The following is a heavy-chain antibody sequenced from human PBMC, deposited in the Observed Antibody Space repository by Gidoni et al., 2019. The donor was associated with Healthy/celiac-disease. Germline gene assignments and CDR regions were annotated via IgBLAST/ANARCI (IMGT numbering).Heavy chain of an antibody. J-gene: IGHJ4*02. V-gene: IGHV3-15*01. CDR3: TTDDYSSSWYPVDY. Sequence: EVQLVESGGGLVKPGGSLRLSCAASGFTFSNAWMSWVRQAPGKGLEWVGRIKSKTDGGTTDYAAPVKGRFTISRDDSKNTLYLQMNSLKTEDTAVYYCTTDDYSSSWYPVDYWGQGTLVTVSS. CDR2: IKSKTDGGTT. D-gene: IGHD6-13*01. CDR1: GFTFSNAW.